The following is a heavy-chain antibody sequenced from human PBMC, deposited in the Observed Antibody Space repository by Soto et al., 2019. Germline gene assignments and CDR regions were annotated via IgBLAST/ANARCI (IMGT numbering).Heavy chain of an antibody. CDR3: ARDLAKGGGSAGFDY. CDR2: INPKSGGT. V-gene: IGHV1-2*02. D-gene: IGHD1-26*01. J-gene: IGHJ4*02. Sequence: ASVKVSCKASGYTFTVYYMHWVRQAPGQGLEWMGWINPKSGGTMYPQKFQGRVTMTWDTSISTAYMALTRLRSDDTAVYYCARDLAKGGGSAGFDYWGQGTLVTVSS. CDR1: GYTFTVYY.